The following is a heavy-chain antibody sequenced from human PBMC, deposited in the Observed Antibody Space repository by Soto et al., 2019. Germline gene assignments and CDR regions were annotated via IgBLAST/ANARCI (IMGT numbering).Heavy chain of an antibody. CDR1: GFNFSNHW. J-gene: IGHJ5*02. D-gene: IGHD2-21*02. CDR3: ARESGDWPLNWFDP. Sequence: GGSLSLSCAASGFNFSNHWMHWVRQRPAEGLVWVSRITSDGKSKAYAESVKGRFAISRDNAKNTLYLQMNGLTAEDTAVYYCARESGDWPLNWFDPWGQGTLVTVSS. V-gene: IGHV3-74*01. CDR2: ITSDGKSK.